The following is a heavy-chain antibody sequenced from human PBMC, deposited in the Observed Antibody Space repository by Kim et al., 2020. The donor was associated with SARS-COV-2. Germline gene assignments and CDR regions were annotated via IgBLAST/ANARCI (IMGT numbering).Heavy chain of an antibody. CDR2: GINK. CDR3: ARANYGMDV. Sequence: GINKHDADSGKGRFTSARDNSKNTLYLQINSLRAEDTAVYYCARANYGMDVWGQGTTVTVSS. J-gene: IGHJ6*02. V-gene: IGHV3-30*01.